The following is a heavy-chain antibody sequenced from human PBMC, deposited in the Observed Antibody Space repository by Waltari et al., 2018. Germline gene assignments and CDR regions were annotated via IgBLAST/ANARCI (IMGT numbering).Heavy chain of an antibody. CDR1: GFSLSNARMG. D-gene: IGHD6-19*01. CDR3: ARIPPIAVAGYTFDY. CDR2: IFSNDEK. J-gene: IGHJ4*02. Sequence: QVTLKESGPVLVKPTETLTLTCTVSGFSLSNARMGVSWIRQPPGKALDWLAHIFSNDEKTYSTSLKGRLTISKDTSKSQVVLTMTNMDPVETATYYCARIPPIAVAGYTFDYWGQGTLVTVSS. V-gene: IGHV2-26*01.